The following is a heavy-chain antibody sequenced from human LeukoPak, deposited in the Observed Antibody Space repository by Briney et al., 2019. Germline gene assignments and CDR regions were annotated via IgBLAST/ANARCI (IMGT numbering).Heavy chain of an antibody. V-gene: IGHV4-59*08. Sequence: SETLSLHCNFSGGPFGNCYWKWIRQSPGQGLESIVYIYSRVITNYTPSLKTRVTISVGPSKNQFSLTLNSVNASDTAGYFCAIQGYSDFGVWFDPCGQGIPIIVSS. D-gene: IGHD3/OR15-3a*01. CDR3: AIQGYSDFGVWFDP. CDR1: GGPFGNCY. CDR2: IYSRVIT. J-gene: IGHJ5*02.